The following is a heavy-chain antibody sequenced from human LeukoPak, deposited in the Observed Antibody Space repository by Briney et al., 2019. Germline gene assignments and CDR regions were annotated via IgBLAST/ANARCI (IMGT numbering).Heavy chain of an antibody. V-gene: IGHV5-51*01. J-gene: IGHJ4*02. CDR3: ARRESTGYYHPFDY. CDR2: IYPGDSDT. CDR1: GYIFASYW. D-gene: IGHD3-22*01. Sequence: GESLQISCKGSGYIFASYWIGWVRRVPGKGLEWMGIIYPGDSDTRYSPSFQGQVTMSADNSISTAYLQWSSLKASDTAIYYCARRESTGYYHPFDYWGQGTLVTVSS.